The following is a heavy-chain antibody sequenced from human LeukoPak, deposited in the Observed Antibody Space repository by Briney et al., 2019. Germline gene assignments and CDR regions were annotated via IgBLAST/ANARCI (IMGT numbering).Heavy chain of an antibody. CDR3: ARYSGWTYSYYYYGMDV. V-gene: IGHV4-59*08. Sequence: SETLSLTCTVSGGSISSYYWSGIRQPPGKGLEWIGYIYYSGSTNYNPSLKSRVTISVDTSKNQFSLKLSSVTAADTAVYYCARYSGWTYSYYYYGMDVWGQGTTVTVSS. CDR1: GGSISSYY. J-gene: IGHJ6*02. CDR2: IYYSGST. D-gene: IGHD6-19*01.